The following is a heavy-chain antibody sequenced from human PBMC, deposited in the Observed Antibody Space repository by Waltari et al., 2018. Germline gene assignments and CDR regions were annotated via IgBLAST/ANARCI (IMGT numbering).Heavy chain of an antibody. Sequence: QLQLQESGPGLVKPSETLSLTCTVSGGSIRSSSYYWGWIRQPPGKGLEWIGSIYYSGSTYYNPSLKSRVTISVDTSKNQFSLKLSSVTAADTAVYYCARRRSGSYYKGYFDYWGQGTLVTVSS. CDR3: ARRRSGSYYKGYFDY. CDR1: GGSIRSSSYY. J-gene: IGHJ4*02. D-gene: IGHD3-10*01. V-gene: IGHV4-39*01. CDR2: IYYSGST.